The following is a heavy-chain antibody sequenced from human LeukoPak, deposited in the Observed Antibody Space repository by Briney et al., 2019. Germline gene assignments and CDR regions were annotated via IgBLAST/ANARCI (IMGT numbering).Heavy chain of an antibody. CDR2: INPNSGGT. V-gene: IGHV1-2*02. Sequence: APVKVSCKASGYTFTGYYMHWVRQAPGQGLEWMGWINPNSGGTNYAQKFQGRVTMTRDTSISTAYMELSRLRSDDTAVYYCARDIKRFLEWLLSGDNWFDPWGQGTLVTVSS. D-gene: IGHD3-3*01. CDR3: ARDIKRFLEWLLSGDNWFDP. J-gene: IGHJ5*02. CDR1: GYTFTGYY.